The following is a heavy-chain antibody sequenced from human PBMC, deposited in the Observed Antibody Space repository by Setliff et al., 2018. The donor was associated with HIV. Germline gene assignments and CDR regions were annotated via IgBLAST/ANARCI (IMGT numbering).Heavy chain of an antibody. Sequence: GESLKISCAASGFTVSNTYMSWVRQAPGEGLEWVSIIYSAGSTYYAGSVEGRFTVSRDNSNNTLYLQMNSLRPEDTAVYYCARAPSSYDFWSGYYYYYMDVWGKGTTVTAP. CDR3: ARAPSSYDFWSGYYYYYMDV. CDR1: GFTVSNTY. D-gene: IGHD3-3*01. CDR2: IYSAGST. V-gene: IGHV3-66*02. J-gene: IGHJ6*03.